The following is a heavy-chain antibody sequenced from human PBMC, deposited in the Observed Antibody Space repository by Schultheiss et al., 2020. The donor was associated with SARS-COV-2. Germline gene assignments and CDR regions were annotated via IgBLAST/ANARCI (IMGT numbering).Heavy chain of an antibody. D-gene: IGHD3-3*01. Sequence: SETLSLTCAVYGGSFSGYYWSWIRQPPGKGLEWIGSIYYSGSTNYNPSLKSRVTISVDTSKNQFSLKLSSVTAADTAVYYCARAQSVTTYYDFWSAENYFDYWGQGTLVTVSS. CDR1: GGSFSGYY. J-gene: IGHJ4*02. CDR3: ARAQSVTTYYDFWSAENYFDY. V-gene: IGHV4-34*01. CDR2: IYYSGST.